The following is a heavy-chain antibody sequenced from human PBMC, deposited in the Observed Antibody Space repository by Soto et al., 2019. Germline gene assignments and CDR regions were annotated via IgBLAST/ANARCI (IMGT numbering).Heavy chain of an antibody. CDR3: ARGFDYGDYGSDNLDY. Sequence: QVRLVQSGAVVRKPGASVKVSCQASGYTFTTYGFSWVRQAPGQGLEWMGWISTYNGNTNYAQKFQGRVTMTTDTSTRTVYLELRSLKSDDTAVYYCARGFDYGDYGSDNLDYWGQGTLVTVSS. J-gene: IGHJ4*02. CDR1: GYTFTTYG. V-gene: IGHV1-18*01. D-gene: IGHD4-17*01. CDR2: ISTYNGNT.